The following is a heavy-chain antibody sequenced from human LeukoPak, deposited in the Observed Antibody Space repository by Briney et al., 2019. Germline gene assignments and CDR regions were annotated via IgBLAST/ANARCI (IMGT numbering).Heavy chain of an antibody. J-gene: IGHJ5*02. CDR2: ISYDGSNK. D-gene: IGHD3-9*01. Sequence: GGSLRLSCAASGFTFSSYGMHWVRQAPGKGLEWVAVISYDGSNKYYADSVKGRFTISRDNSKNTLYLQMNYLRAEDTAVYYCAKDPTSVGGRHDWLLDSWGQGTLVTVSS. CDR3: AKDPTSVGGRHDWLLDS. V-gene: IGHV3-30*18. CDR1: GFTFSSYG.